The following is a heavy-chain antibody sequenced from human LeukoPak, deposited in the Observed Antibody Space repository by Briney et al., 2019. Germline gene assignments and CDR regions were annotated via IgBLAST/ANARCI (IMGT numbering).Heavy chain of an antibody. CDR3: AREGYCSSTSCHVGY. CDR2: IYSGGST. D-gene: IGHD2-2*01. Sequence: PGGSLRLSCAASGFTVSSNYMSWVRQAPGKGLEWVSVIYSGGSTYYADSVKGRFTISRDNSKNTLYLQMNSLRAEDMAVYYCAREGYCSSTSCHVGYWGQGTLVTVSS. J-gene: IGHJ4*02. V-gene: IGHV3-66*02. CDR1: GFTVSSNY.